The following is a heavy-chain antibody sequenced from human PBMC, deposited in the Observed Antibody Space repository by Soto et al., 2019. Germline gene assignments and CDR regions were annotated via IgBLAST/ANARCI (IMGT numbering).Heavy chain of an antibody. D-gene: IGHD4-4*01. CDR2: IKQDGSEK. J-gene: IGHJ6*02. CDR3: ARAGTTVTSKTRYLEYYYYYGMDV. CDR1: GVTSSSHW. V-gene: IGHV3-7*05. Sequence: GVLLRLSCGAAGVTSSSHWRSCVRQAPGKGLEWVANIKQDGSEKYYVDSVKGRFTISRDNAKNSLYLQMNSLRAEDTAVYYCARAGTTVTSKTRYLEYYYYYGMDVWGQGTTVTVSS.